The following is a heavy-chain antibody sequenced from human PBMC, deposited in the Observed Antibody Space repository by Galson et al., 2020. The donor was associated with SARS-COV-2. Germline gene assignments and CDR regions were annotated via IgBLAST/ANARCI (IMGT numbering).Heavy chain of an antibody. J-gene: IGHJ5*02. D-gene: IGHD6-19*01. CDR3: ATGPPIAVAGTGWFDP. CDR1: GYTLTELS. V-gene: IGHV1-24*01. Sequence: ASVKVSCKVSGYTLTELSMHWVRQAPGKGLEWMGGFDPEDGETIYAQKFQGRVTMTEDTSTDTAYMELSSLRSEDTAVYYCATGPPIAVAGTGWFDPWGQGTLVTVSS. CDR2: FDPEDGET.